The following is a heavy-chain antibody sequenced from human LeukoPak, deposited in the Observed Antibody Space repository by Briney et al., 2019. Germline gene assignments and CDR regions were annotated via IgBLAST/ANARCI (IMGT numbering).Heavy chain of an antibody. V-gene: IGHV1-69*13. CDR2: IIRVTGTA. CDR1: GGTFSNYA. Sequence: ASVKVSCKDSGGTFSNYAISWVRQAPGQGLEWMGGIIRVTGTADYAQKFQGRVTITADESTSTAYMELTSLRSEDTAAYYCARGRSSSGWKSYSSHYYYGLDVWGQGTTVTVSS. CDR3: ARGRSSSGWKSYSSHYYYGLDV. J-gene: IGHJ6*02. D-gene: IGHD6-19*01.